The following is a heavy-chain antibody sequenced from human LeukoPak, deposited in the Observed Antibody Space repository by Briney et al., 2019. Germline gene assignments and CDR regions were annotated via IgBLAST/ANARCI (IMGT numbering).Heavy chain of an antibody. CDR3: AKDLRGYSYGCFDY. V-gene: IGHV4-39*02. J-gene: IGHJ4*02. D-gene: IGHD5-18*01. Sequence: KPSETLSLTCTVSGXSISSSSYYWGWIRQPPGRGLEWIGTIYYSGSTYYNPFLKSRVTISVDTSRNQFSLKLSSVTAADTAVYYCAKDLRGYSYGCFDYWGQGTLVTVSS. CDR2: IYYSGST. CDR1: GXSISSSSYY.